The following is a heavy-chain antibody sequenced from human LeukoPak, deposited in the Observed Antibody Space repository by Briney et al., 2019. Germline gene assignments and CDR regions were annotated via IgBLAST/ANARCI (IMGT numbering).Heavy chain of an antibody. J-gene: IGHJ4*02. D-gene: IGHD6-13*01. V-gene: IGHV3-23*01. Sequence: GGSLRLSCAASGFTFSSYAMSWVRQAPGKGLEWVSAISGSGGCTYYADPVKGRFTISRDNSKNTLYLQMNSLRAEDTAVYYCAKLGTYSSSWYYFDYWGQGTLVTVSS. CDR2: ISGSGGCT. CDR1: GFTFSSYA. CDR3: AKLGTYSSSWYYFDY.